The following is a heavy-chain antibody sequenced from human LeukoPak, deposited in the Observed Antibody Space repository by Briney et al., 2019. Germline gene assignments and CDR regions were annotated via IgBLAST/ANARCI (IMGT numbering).Heavy chain of an antibody. D-gene: IGHD3-3*01. CDR2: IYSSDAT. CDR1: GFTLTRNH. Sequence: GGSLRLSCAASGFTLTRNHMNWVRQVPGKGLEWVSIIYSSDATYYADSVKGRFTISRDNSKNTLYLQMNSLRADDTAIYYCAKGAYHDDWGQGTLVTVSS. V-gene: IGHV3-66*01. J-gene: IGHJ4*02. CDR3: AKGAYHDD.